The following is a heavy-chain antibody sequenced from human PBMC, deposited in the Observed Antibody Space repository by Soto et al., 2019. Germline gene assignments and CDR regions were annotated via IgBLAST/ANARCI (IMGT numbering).Heavy chain of an antibody. Sequence: PGGSLRLSCVASGFILSSSAMSWVRQAPGKGLEWVSAISGGGTSTYYADSVKGRFTISGDSSKNTVYLQINSLSVEDTALYSCAKGRTIFGVGITFEYYYGRDVWGQGTTVTVAS. J-gene: IGHJ6*02. D-gene: IGHD3-3*01. V-gene: IGHV3-23*01. CDR1: GFILSSSA. CDR3: AKGRTIFGVGITFEYYYGRDV. CDR2: ISGGGTST.